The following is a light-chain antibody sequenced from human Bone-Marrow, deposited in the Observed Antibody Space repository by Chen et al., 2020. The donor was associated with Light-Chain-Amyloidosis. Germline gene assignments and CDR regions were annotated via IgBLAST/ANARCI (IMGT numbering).Light chain of an antibody. Sequence: QSALTQPPSASGSPGQSVTISCTGTSGDVGRYNYVSWYQQNPGKAPKLMIYEVTKRPSGVPARFSGSKSGNTASLTVSGLQADEGADYYGSSYAGDNNYVVFGGGTKLTVL. CDR1: SGDVGRYNY. CDR2: EVT. CDR3: SSYAGDNNYVV. V-gene: IGLV2-8*01. J-gene: IGLJ2*01.